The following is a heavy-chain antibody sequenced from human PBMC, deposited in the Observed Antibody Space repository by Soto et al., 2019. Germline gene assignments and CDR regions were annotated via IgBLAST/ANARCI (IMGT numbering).Heavy chain of an antibody. CDR1: GFTLSGSA. CDR3: VKYSASWPTSPDNWFGP. CDR2: IRSKVNNYAT. Sequence: PGGSLRLSCAASGFTLSGSAIHWVRQASGKGLEWVGRIRSKVNNYATAYAASVKGRFTISRDNSKNTVYLQMSGLRAEDTAVYYCVKYSASWPTSPDNWFGPWGRGTLVTVSS. V-gene: IGHV3-73*01. J-gene: IGHJ5*02. D-gene: IGHD6-13*01.